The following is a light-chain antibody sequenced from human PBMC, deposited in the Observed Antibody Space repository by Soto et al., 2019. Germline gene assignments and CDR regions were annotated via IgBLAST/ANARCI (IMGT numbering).Light chain of an antibody. CDR3: QPSYSTPLT. Sequence: EIQMTQSPSTLSASVGDRFTITCMASQSISSYLNWYQQKPGKSPKLLIYAAYSLQSGVTSRFSGSGSGTDFTLTISSLQPEDFATYYCQPSYSTPLTVGPVTQVDIK. V-gene: IGKV1-39*01. J-gene: IGKJ3*01. CDR2: AAY. CDR1: QSISSY.